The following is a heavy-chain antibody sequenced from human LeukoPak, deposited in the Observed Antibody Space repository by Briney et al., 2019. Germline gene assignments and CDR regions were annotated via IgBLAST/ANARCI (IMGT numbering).Heavy chain of an antibody. D-gene: IGHD5-12*01. J-gene: IGHJ4*02. CDR2: KDYSGST. CDR1: GGSISRYY. V-gene: IGHV4-59*12. CDR3: ARSGSGYLRYYFDY. Sequence: SETLSLTCTVSGGSISRYYWSWIRQPPGKGLEWIGYKDYSGSTNYNRSLKSRVTISVDTSKNHFSLKLTSVTAADTAVYYCARSGSGYLRYYFDYWGQGTLVTVSS.